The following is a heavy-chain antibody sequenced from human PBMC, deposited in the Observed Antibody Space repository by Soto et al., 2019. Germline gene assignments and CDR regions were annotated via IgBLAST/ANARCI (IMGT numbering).Heavy chain of an antibody. J-gene: IGHJ4*02. Sequence: GGSLRLSCTASGFTFGDYAMSWFRQAPGKGLEWVGFIRSKAYGGTTEYAATVKGRFTISRDDSKSIAYLQMNSLETEDTAVYYCTRAHCSGGSCYDWYDYWGQGTLVTVSS. CDR1: GFTFGDYA. CDR2: IRSKAYGGTT. CDR3: TRAHCSGGSCYDWYDY. V-gene: IGHV3-49*03. D-gene: IGHD2-15*01.